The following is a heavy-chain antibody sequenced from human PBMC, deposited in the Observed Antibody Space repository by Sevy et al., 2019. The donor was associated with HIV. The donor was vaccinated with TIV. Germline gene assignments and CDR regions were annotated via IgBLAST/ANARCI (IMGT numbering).Heavy chain of an antibody. D-gene: IGHD6-13*01. CDR3: ARGRVGDSSSWYGAFDV. CDR2: IFQSGAT. Sequence: SETVSLTCAVSGGSINSGGYSWSWIRQPPGQGLEWIGYIFQSGATYYIPSLQSRVSISVDMSKNQFSLNLRSVTAADTAVYYCARGRVGDSSSWYGAFDVWGQGTMVTVSS. V-gene: IGHV4-30-2*01. J-gene: IGHJ3*01. CDR1: GGSINSGGYS.